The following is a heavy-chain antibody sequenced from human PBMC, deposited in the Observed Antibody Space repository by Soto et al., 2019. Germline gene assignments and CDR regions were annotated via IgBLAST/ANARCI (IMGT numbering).Heavy chain of an antibody. CDR2: TYYSGST. Sequence: SETLSLTCTVSGGSMIAYYWNWMRQPPGKGLQWIGYTYYSGSTTYNPSPKSRVTISVDSSKNQFSLKLDSVTPADTAVYYCARVRGTAGKRYFDYWGPGTLATVS. CDR3: ARVRGTAGKRYFDY. CDR1: GGSMIAYY. J-gene: IGHJ4*02. V-gene: IGHV4-59*01. D-gene: IGHD6-13*01.